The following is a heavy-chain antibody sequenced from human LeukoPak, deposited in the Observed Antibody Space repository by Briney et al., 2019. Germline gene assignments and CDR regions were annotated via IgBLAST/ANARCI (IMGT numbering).Heavy chain of an antibody. CDR1: GFTFSSYA. J-gene: IGHJ4*02. Sequence: GGSLRLSCAASGFTFSSYAMSCVRQAPGKGLEWVSAISGSGGSTYYADSVKGRFTISRDNSKNTLYLQMNSLRAEDTAVYYCAKDLFIAVAGPDYWGQGTLVTVSS. CDR3: AKDLFIAVAGPDY. V-gene: IGHV3-23*01. CDR2: ISGSGGST. D-gene: IGHD6-19*01.